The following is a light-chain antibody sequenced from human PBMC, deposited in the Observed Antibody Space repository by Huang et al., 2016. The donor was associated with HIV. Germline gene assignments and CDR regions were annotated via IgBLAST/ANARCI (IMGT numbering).Light chain of an antibody. J-gene: IGKJ1*01. V-gene: IGKV3-15*01. CDR3: QQYTNWPPWT. Sequence: EIVVTQSPASLSVSPGERATVSCRASLSVGSNLAWYQQNPGQAPRLLIFGASTRATGIPDRFSGSGAGTEFTLTISSLQSEDSAVYYCQQYTNWPPWTFGQGTKVEIK. CDR2: GAS. CDR1: LSVGSN.